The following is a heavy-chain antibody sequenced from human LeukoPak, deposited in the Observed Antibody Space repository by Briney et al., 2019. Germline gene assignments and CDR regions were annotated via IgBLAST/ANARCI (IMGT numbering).Heavy chain of an antibody. D-gene: IGHD3-3*01. CDR2: ISYDGSNK. Sequence: GGSLRLSCAASGFTFSSYAMHWVRQASGKGLEWVAVISYDGSNKYYADSVKGRFTISRDNSKNTLYLQMNSLRAEDTAVYYCASPFWSGFPENYYYYGMDVWGQGTTVTVSS. CDR1: GFTFSSYA. V-gene: IGHV3-30-3*01. J-gene: IGHJ6*02. CDR3: ASPFWSGFPENYYYYGMDV.